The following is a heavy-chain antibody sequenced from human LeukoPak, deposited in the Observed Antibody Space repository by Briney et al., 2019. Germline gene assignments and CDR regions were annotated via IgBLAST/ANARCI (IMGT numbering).Heavy chain of an antibody. J-gene: IGHJ5*02. CDR2: ISGSGGST. CDR3: ANTLAAGYCSSTSCWSPSWFDP. CDR1: GFTFSSYA. V-gene: IGHV3-23*01. D-gene: IGHD2-2*01. Sequence: GGSLRLSCAASGFTFSSYAMSWVRQAPGKGLEWVSAISGSGGSTYYADSVKGRFTISRDNFKNTLYLQMNSLRAEDTAVYYCANTLAAGYCSSTSCWSPSWFDPWGQGTLVTVSS.